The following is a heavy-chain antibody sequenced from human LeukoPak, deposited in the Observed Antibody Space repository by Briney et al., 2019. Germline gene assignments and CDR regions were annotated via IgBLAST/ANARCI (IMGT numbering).Heavy chain of an antibody. CDR2: ISGSGGST. D-gene: IGHD3-22*01. V-gene: IGHV3-23*01. CDR1: GFTFSSYA. J-gene: IGHJ5*02. CDR3: AKEHGIVVVMGGWFDP. Sequence: GGSLRPSCAASGFTFSSYAMSWVRQAPGKGLEWVSAISGSGGSTYYADSVKGRFTISRDNSKNTLYLQMNSLRAEDTAVYYCAKEHGIVVVMGGWFDPWGQGTLVTVSS.